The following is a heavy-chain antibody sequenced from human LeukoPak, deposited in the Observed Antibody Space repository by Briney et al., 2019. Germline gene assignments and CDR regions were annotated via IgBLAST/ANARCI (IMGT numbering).Heavy chain of an antibody. Sequence: GGSLRLSCAASGFTFSSYWMSWVRQAPGKGLEWVANIEQDGSEKYYVDSVKGRFTISRDNAKNSLYLQMNSLRAEDTAVYYCARDGPGLWAHYYYYGMDVWGQGTTVTVSS. V-gene: IGHV3-7*03. CDR3: ARDGPGLWAHYYYYGMDV. CDR2: IEQDGSEK. CDR1: GFTFSSYW. D-gene: IGHD5-18*01. J-gene: IGHJ6*02.